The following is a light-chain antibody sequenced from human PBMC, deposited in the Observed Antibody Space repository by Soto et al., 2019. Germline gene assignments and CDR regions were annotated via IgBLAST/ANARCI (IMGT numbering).Light chain of an antibody. J-gene: IGKJ5*01. V-gene: IGKV3-11*01. CDR1: QSVSSY. Sequence: EIVLTQSPATLSLSPGERATLSCRASQSVSSYLAWYQQKPGQAPRLLIYDASNRATGIPARFSGSGSGTDLPLPISRLEPEDFAVYYCPQRSNWPPITFGQGTRLEIK. CDR2: DAS. CDR3: PQRSNWPPIT.